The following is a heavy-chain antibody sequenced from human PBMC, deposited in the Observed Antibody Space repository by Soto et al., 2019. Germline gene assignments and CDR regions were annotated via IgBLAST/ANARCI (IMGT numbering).Heavy chain of an antibody. CDR1: GYTFTGYY. V-gene: IGHV1-2*04. J-gene: IGHJ6*02. D-gene: IGHD3-3*01. Sequence: ASVKVSCKASGYTFTGYYMHWVRQAPGQGLEWMGWINPNSGGTNYAQKFQGWVTMTRDTSISTAYMELSRLRSDHTAAYYCARGARQHLRFLEWLPHYYYYGMDVWGQGTTVTV. CDR2: INPNSGGT. CDR3: ARGARQHLRFLEWLPHYYYYGMDV.